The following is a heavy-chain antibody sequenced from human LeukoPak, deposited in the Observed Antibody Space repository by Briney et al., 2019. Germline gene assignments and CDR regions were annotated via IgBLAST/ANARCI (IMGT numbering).Heavy chain of an antibody. V-gene: IGHV1-69*06. J-gene: IGHJ4*02. CDR1: GGTFSSYA. CDR3: ARSIPNYYDSSGYQHFDY. D-gene: IGHD3-22*01. CDR2: IISIFGTA. Sequence: ASVKLSCKASGGTFSSYAISWVRQAPGQGLEWMGGIISIFGTANYAQKFQGRVTITADKSTSTAYMELSSLRFEDTAVYYCARSIPNYYDSSGYQHFDYWGQGTLVTVSS.